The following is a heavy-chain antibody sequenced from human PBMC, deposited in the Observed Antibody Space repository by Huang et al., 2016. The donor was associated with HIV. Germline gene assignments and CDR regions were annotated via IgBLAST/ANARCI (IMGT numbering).Heavy chain of an antibody. CDR3: ARTPYSGSHPDY. D-gene: IGHD2-15*01. CDR1: GYTFTDYF. CDR2: VNPLSGVT. V-gene: IGHV1-2*02. J-gene: IGHJ4*02. Sequence: QVQLVQSGAEVKKPGASVKVSCRTAGYTFTDYFVHWVRQAPGQGLQWIGSVNPLSGVTNDAQKFQGRVTMNRDTSIRTVYMELNRLRSDDTALYYCARTPYSGSHPDYWGQGTLVTVSS.